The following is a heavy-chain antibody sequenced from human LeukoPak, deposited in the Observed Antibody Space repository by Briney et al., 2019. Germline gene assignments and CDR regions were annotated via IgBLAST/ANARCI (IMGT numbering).Heavy chain of an antibody. D-gene: IGHD5-12*01. V-gene: IGHV3-43*02. J-gene: IGHJ4*02. CDR2: FSGVGGST. Sequence: GGSLTLSCAASGFSFDVYAMHWVRPAPGEGMEWVSFFSGVGGSTYYADSVKGRFTTSRDNSKNSLYLQMNSLRTEDTALYYCAKDGGLVATIAFDYWGQGTLVTVSS. CDR1: GFSFDVYA. CDR3: AKDGGLVATIAFDY.